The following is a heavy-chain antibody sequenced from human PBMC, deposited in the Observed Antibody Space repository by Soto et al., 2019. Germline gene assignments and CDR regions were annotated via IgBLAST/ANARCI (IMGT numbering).Heavy chain of an antibody. CDR3: ARWRARLGAEINRRMDAFDI. J-gene: IGHJ3*02. CDR2: INHSGST. D-gene: IGHD7-27*01. CDR1: GGSFSGYY. Sequence: SETLSLTCAVYGGSFSGYYWSWIRQPPGKGLEWIGEINHSGSTNYNPSLKSRVTISVDTSKNQFSLKLSSVTAADTAVYYCARWRARLGAEINRRMDAFDIWGQGTMVTVSS. V-gene: IGHV4-34*01.